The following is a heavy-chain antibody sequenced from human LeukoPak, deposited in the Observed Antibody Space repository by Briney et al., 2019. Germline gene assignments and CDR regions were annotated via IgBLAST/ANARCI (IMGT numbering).Heavy chain of an antibody. CDR2: IYYSGST. J-gene: IGHJ5*02. Sequence: SETLSLTCTVSGGSISSYYWSWIRQPPGKGLEWIGYIYYSGSTNYNPSLKSRVTVSVDTSKNQFSLKLSSVTAADTAVYYCARGYGSGSSNKYNWFDPWGQGTLITVSS. V-gene: IGHV4-59*01. CDR1: GGSISSYY. CDR3: ARGYGSGSSNKYNWFDP. D-gene: IGHD3-10*01.